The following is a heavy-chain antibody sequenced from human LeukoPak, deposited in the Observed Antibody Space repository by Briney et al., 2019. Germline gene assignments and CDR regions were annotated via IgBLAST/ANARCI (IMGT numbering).Heavy chain of an antibody. CDR3: ARDKKPSGSGSYSLWFDP. D-gene: IGHD3-10*01. V-gene: IGHV1-2*02. J-gene: IGHJ5*02. CDR2: INPNSGGT. CDR1: GGTFSSYA. Sequence: GASVKVSCKASGGTFSSYAISWVRQAPGQGLEWMGWINPNSGGTNYAQKFQGRVTMTRDTSISTAYMELSRLRSDDTAVYYCARDKKPSGSGSYSLWFDPWGQGTLVTVSS.